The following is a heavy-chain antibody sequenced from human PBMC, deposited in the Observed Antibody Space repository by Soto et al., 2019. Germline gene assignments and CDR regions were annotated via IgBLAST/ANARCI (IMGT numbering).Heavy chain of an antibody. CDR2: INPYSGGA. J-gene: IGHJ5*02. V-gene: IGHV1-2*02. CDR1: GYTFTGYF. CDR3: ARVIRGAYYNSPLDT. D-gene: IGHD3-10*01. Sequence: GASLKVSCKASGYTFTGYFMHWVRQAPGQGLEWMGWINPYSGGADYAQSFQGRVTMTRDTSISTVYMELSRLRFDDTAVYYCARVIRGAYYNSPLDTWGQGXVVTVYS.